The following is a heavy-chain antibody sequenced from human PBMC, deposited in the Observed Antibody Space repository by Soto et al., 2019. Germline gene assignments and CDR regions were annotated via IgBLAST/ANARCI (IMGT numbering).Heavy chain of an antibody. V-gene: IGHV3-33*01. J-gene: IGHJ6*02. D-gene: IGHD2-21*01. CDR2: IWYDGSNK. CDR3: SRSSPPIQPNYYYYCGMDV. CDR1: GFTFSSYG. Sequence: GGSLRLSCAASGFTFSSYGMHWVRQAPGKGLEWVAVIWYDGSNKYYADSVKGRFTISRDNSKNTLYLQMNSLRAEDTAVYYCSRSSPPIQPNYYYYCGMDVWGQGTTVTVSS.